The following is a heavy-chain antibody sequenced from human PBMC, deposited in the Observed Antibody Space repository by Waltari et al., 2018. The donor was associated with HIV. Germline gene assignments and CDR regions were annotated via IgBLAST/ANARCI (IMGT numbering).Heavy chain of an antibody. V-gene: IGHV1-46*01. CDR2: INPSGGSI. J-gene: IGHJ4*02. CDR1: GYTFTRYH. D-gene: IGHD1-1*01. Sequence: QVQLVQSGAEVKKPGASVKVSCKASGYTFTRYHMQWVRQAPGQGLEWMGIINPSGGSISYAQKFQGRVTMTRDTSTSTVYMELSSLRSEDTAVYYCARSDAGRGFDYWGQGTLVTVSS. CDR3: ARSDAGRGFDY.